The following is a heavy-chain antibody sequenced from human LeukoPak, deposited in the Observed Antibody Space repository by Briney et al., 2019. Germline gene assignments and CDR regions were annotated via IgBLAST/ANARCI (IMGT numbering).Heavy chain of an antibody. CDR2: IYYSGST. CDR3: ARDSSGPLDY. Sequence: SETLSLTCTVSGGSISSYYWSWIRQPPRKGLEGIGYIYYSGSTNYNPSLKSRVTISVDTSKNQFSLKLSSVTAADTAVYYCARDSSGPLDYWGQGTLVTVSS. D-gene: IGHD3-22*01. J-gene: IGHJ4*02. V-gene: IGHV4-59*12. CDR1: GGSISSYY.